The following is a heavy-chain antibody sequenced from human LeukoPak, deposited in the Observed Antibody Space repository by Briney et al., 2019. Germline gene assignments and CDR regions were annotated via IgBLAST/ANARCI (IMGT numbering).Heavy chain of an antibody. J-gene: IGHJ3*02. CDR3: ARVSHWGYNFDAFDI. CDR1: RFTFSSYS. V-gene: IGHV3-21*01. D-gene: IGHD5-24*01. CDR2: ISSSSSYI. Sequence: GGSLRLSCAASRFTFSSYSMNWVRQAPGKGLEWVSSISSSSSYIYYADSVKGRFTISRDNAKNSLYLQMNSLRAEDTAVYYCARVSHWGYNFDAFDIWGQGTMVTVSS.